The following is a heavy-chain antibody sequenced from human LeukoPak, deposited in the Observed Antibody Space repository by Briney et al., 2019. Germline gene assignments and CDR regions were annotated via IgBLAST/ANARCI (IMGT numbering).Heavy chain of an antibody. D-gene: IGHD3-22*01. J-gene: IGHJ4*02. CDR1: GFTFRDYY. CDR2: IISSGTSI. CDR3: ARDLWNYDSSGYFYFDY. V-gene: IGHV3-11*01. Sequence: GGSLILSCAASGFTFRDYYMSWIRQAPGEGLEWLSYIISSGTSIYYADSVECRFTISRDNAKNYLYLQMNSLRAEDTAVYYCARDLWNYDSSGYFYFDYWGQGTLVTVSS.